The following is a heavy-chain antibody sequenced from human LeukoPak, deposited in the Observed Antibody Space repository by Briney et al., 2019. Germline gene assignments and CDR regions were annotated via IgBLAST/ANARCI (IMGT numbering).Heavy chain of an antibody. Sequence: GGSLRLSCAASGFTFSSSGMNWVRQAPGKGLEWVSYISTSSSTIYYADSVKGRFTISRGNAKNSLYLQINSLRDEDTAVYYCATAGWDYWGQGTLVTVSS. CDR3: ATAGWDY. CDR2: ISTSSSTI. V-gene: IGHV3-48*02. CDR1: GFTFSSSG. J-gene: IGHJ4*02.